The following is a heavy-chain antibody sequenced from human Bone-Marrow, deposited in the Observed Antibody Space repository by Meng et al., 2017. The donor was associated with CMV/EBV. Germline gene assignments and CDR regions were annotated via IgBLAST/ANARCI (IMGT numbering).Heavy chain of an antibody. D-gene: IGHD4-11*01. V-gene: IGHV3-21*01. CDR2: ISASRSYI. CDR3: ARARTVTKTMDV. CDR1: GFTFSDYN. J-gene: IGHJ6*02. Sequence: GESLKISCAASGFTFSDYNMNWVRQAPGKGLEWVSTISASRSYIYYADSLKGRFTISRDNAKNSLYLQMNSLRPKDTAVYYCARARTVTKTMDVWGQGTTVTVSS.